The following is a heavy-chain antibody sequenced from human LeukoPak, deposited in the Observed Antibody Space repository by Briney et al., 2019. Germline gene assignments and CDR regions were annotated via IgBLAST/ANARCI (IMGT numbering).Heavy chain of an antibody. CDR3: ARDLRGSYYN. J-gene: IGHJ4*02. CDR2: ISSSGSTI. D-gene: IGHD1-26*01. V-gene: IGHV3-48*03. Sequence: GGSLRLSCAASGFTFSSYEINWVRQAPGKGLEWDSYISSSGSTIYYADSVKGRFTISTDNAKNSLYLQMNSLRAEDTAVYYCARDLRGSYYNWGQGTLVTVSS. CDR1: GFTFSSYE.